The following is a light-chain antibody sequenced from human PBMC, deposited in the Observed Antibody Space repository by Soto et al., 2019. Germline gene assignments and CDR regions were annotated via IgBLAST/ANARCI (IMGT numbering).Light chain of an antibody. Sequence: IVMTQSPATLSLSPGERSTLSFMASESVSSKLVWYQQKPGQAPRRLIYGASSRATGIPDRFSGSGSGTDFTLTISRLEPEDFAVYYCQYYGTSPQTFGQGTKVDIK. J-gene: IGKJ1*01. CDR3: QYYGTSPQT. V-gene: IGKV3-20*01. CDR1: ESVSSK. CDR2: GAS.